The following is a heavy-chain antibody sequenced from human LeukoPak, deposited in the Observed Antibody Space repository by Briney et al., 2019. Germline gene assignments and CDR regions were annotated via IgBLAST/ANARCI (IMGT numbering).Heavy chain of an antibody. V-gene: IGHV3-48*03. CDR2: ISSSGATM. CDR3: SLLAVASPQDY. Sequence: VGSLRLSCAASGFTFSTYEMHWVRQAPGKGLEWVSDISSSGATMYYADSVKGRFTTSRDNAKNLLYLQMHSLRAEDTAVYYCSLLAVASPQDYWGQGTLVTHSS. D-gene: IGHD6-19*01. J-gene: IGHJ4*02. CDR1: GFTFSTYE.